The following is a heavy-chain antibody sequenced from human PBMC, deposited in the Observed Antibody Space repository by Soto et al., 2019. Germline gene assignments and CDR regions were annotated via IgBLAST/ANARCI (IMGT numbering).Heavy chain of an antibody. Sequence: GASVKVSCKASGYTFTSYGISWVRQAPGQGLEWMGWISAYNGNTNYAQKLQGRVTMTTDTSTSTAYMELRSLRSDDTAVYYCARAVELWVTPNDAFDIWGQGTMVTVSS. V-gene: IGHV1-18*01. CDR1: GYTFTSYG. CDR2: ISAYNGNT. J-gene: IGHJ3*02. CDR3: ARAVELWVTPNDAFDI. D-gene: IGHD2-21*02.